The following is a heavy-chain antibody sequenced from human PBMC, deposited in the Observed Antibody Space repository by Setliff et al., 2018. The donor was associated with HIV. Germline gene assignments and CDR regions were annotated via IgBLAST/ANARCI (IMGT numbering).Heavy chain of an antibody. CDR3: ARGPRGSPAH. CDR2: IYYTGST. D-gene: IGHD3-16*01. CDR1: GGSIRSDY. J-gene: IGHJ4*02. Sequence: PSETLSLTCAVFGGSIRSDYWSWIRQPPGKTMEWIGYIYYTGSTTYNASLKSRVTISIASSKKQFSLGLRSATTADTAVYYCARGPRGSPAHWGQGTLVTVS. V-gene: IGHV4-59*01.